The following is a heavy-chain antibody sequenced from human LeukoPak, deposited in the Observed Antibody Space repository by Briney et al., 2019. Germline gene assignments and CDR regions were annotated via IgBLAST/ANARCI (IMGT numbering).Heavy chain of an antibody. J-gene: IGHJ6*03. Sequence: GGSLRLSCAASGFTFSSYWMSWVRQAPGRGLEWVANIKQDGSEKYYVDSVKGRFTISRDNAKNSLYLQMNSLRAEDTAVYYCAREVGATMGANYYYYMDVWGKGTTVTVSS. CDR3: AREVGATMGANYYYYMDV. CDR1: GFTFSSYW. D-gene: IGHD1-26*01. CDR2: IKQDGSEK. V-gene: IGHV3-7*01.